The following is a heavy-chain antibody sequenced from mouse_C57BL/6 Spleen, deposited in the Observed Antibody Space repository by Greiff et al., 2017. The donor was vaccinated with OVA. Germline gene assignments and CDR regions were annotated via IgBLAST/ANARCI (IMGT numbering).Heavy chain of an antibody. V-gene: IGHV1-18*01. Sequence: EVQLQQSGPELVKPGASVKITCKASGYPFTDYNMDWVKQSHGKSLEWIGDISPNNGGTIDNQKLKGKATLTVDTSSSSAYMELRSLTSEDTAVYYCARYSSGYYFDYWGQGTTLTVSS. CDR1: GYPFTDYN. D-gene: IGHD3-2*02. J-gene: IGHJ2*01. CDR3: ARYSSGYYFDY. CDR2: ISPNNGGT.